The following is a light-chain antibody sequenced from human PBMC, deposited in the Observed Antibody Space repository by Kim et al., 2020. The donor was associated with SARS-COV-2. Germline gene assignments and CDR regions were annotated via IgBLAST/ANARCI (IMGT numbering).Light chain of an antibody. J-gene: IGLJ1*01. CDR2: DDS. CDR3: QVWDSSSDPFV. V-gene: IGLV3-21*03. CDR1: GTGSKR. Sequence: PVKTAPIYCGTGGTGSKRLHWYQQKPGPAPALLIYDDSARPSGIPERFSGSNSGTTATLTISGVEAGDEADYYCQVWDSSSDPFVFGTGTKVTVL.